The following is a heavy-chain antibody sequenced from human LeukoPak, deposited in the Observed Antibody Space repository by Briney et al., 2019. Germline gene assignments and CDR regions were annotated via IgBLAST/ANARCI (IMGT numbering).Heavy chain of an antibody. CDR3: ARDLLNRVVVYRGVDY. Sequence: GASVKVSCKASGGTFSSYAISWVRQAPGQGLEWMGGIIPMFGTPNYAQKFQGRVTITADESTNTVYMELSSLKSDDTAVYYCARDLLNRVVVYRGVDYWGQGTLVTVSS. V-gene: IGHV1-69*01. CDR1: GGTFSSYA. CDR2: IIPMFGTP. J-gene: IGHJ4*02. D-gene: IGHD2-2*01.